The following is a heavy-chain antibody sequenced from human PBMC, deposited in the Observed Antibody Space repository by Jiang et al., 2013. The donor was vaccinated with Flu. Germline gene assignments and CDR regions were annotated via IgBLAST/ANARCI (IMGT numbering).Heavy chain of an antibody. D-gene: IGHD3-22*01. Sequence: PGLVKPSQTLSLTCTVSGGSISSGGYYWSWIRQHPGKGLEWIGYIYYSGSTYYNPSLKSRVTISVDTSKNQFSLKLSPVTAADTAVYYCAITYYYDSSGYLGFDYWGQGTLVTVSS. V-gene: IGHV4-31*03. CDR3: AITYYYDSSGYLGFDY. CDR1: GGSISSGGYY. CDR2: IYYSGST. J-gene: IGHJ4*02.